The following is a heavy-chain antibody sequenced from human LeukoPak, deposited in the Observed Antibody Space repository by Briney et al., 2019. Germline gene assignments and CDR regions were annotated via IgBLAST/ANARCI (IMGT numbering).Heavy chain of an antibody. V-gene: IGHV3-7*01. Sequence: GGSLRLSCAVSGVSFSSYWMTWVRLAPGKGLEWVALIKQGGSETYYVDSVKGRFTISRDNAKNSLYLQMNSLRAEDTAVYYCARDPSTSDEDPVYWGQGTLVTVSS. CDR2: IKQGGSET. D-gene: IGHD2-2*01. J-gene: IGHJ4*02. CDR3: ARDPSTSDEDPVY. CDR1: GVSFSSYW.